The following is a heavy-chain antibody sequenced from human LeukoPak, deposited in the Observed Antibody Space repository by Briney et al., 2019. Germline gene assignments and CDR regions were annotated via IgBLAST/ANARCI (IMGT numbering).Heavy chain of an antibody. J-gene: IGHJ4*02. CDR2: ISSSGDST. CDR3: AKDDGNNAKLLLDY. V-gene: IGHV3-23*01. CDR1: EFTFSNYG. D-gene: IGHD2/OR15-2a*01. Sequence: PGGSLRLSCAVSEFTFSNYGMSWVRQAPGKGLEWVSVISSSGDSTYYADSVKGRFTISRDNSKNTLYLQMNGLRAEDTAIYYCAKDDGNNAKLLLDYWGQGTLVTVSS.